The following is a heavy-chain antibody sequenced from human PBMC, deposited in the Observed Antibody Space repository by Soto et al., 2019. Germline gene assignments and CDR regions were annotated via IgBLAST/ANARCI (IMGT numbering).Heavy chain of an antibody. CDR1: GDSVSSNSAA. J-gene: IGHJ5*02. Sequence: SETLSLTCVISGDSVSSNSAAWNWIRQSPSRGLEWLGRTYYRSKWYNDYAVFVRSRITINPDTSKNQFSLQLNSVTPEDTAIYYCARGRSGIHLLGFDPWGQGTLVTVSS. V-gene: IGHV6-1*01. CDR2: TYYRSKWYN. D-gene: IGHD1-26*01. CDR3: ARGRSGIHLLGFDP.